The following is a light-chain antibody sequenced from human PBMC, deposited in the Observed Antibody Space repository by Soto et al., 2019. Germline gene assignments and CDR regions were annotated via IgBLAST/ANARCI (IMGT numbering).Light chain of an antibody. CDR2: GAS. V-gene: IGKV3-11*01. CDR3: QQRSDWPPIT. CDR1: QSVSSY. J-gene: IGKJ5*01. Sequence: EIVLTQSPATLSLSPGERATLSCRASQSVSSYLAWYQQKPGQAPRLLIYGASTRATCIPARFSGSGSGTDFTLTISSLQPEDFAVYYCQQRSDWPPITFGQGTRLEIK.